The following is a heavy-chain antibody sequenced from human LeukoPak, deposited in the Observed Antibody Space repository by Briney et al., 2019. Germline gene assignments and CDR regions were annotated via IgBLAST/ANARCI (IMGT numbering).Heavy chain of an antibody. CDR1: EYTFTSYD. V-gene: IGHV1-8*01. D-gene: IGHD5-24*01. CDR2: MNPNSGNT. J-gene: IGHJ5*02. CDR3: ARDNSVRDEAWWFNP. Sequence: ASVKVSCKASEYTFTSYDINWVRQATGQGLEWMGWMNPNSGNTGYAQKFQGRVTLTRDMSTSTDYLELSSLRSEDTAVYYCARDNSVRDEAWWFNPWGQGTLVTVSS.